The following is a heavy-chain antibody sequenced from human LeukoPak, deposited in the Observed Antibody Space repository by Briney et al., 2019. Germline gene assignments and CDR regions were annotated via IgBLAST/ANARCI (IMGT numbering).Heavy chain of an antibody. CDR3: ARGALGIHDY. Sequence: SETLSLTCAVYGGSFSSYYWSWIRQPPGKGLEWIGEINHSGSTNYNPSLKSRVTISVDTSKNQFSLKLSSVTAADTAVYYCARGALGIHDYWGQGTLVTVSS. D-gene: IGHD7-27*01. CDR2: INHSGST. CDR1: GGSFSSYY. V-gene: IGHV4-34*01. J-gene: IGHJ4*02.